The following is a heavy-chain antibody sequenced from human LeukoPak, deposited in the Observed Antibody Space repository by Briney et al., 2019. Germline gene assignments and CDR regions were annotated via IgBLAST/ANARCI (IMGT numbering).Heavy chain of an antibody. V-gene: IGHV3-30*18. CDR3: AKDGRGRTFFGDIEY. CDR2: ISNDGDSE. CDR1: GFSFSLYG. D-gene: IGHD5-12*01. J-gene: IGHJ4*02. Sequence: PGGSLRLSCAASGFSFSLYGMHWVRQAPGKGLEWVAVISNDGDSEYYSDSVKGRLTISRDNAKDTLHLQMDSLRRDDTAVYFCAKDGRGRTFFGDIEYWGQGTLVAVSS.